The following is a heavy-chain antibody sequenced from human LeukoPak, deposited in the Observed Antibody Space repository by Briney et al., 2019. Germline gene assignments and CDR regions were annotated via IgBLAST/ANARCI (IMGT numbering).Heavy chain of an antibody. V-gene: IGHV3-23*01. J-gene: IGHJ4*02. D-gene: IGHD2-2*02. Sequence: GGSLRLSCAASGFTFSSYAMSWVRQAPGKGLEWVSAISGSGGSTYYADSVKGRFTISRDNSKNTLYLQMNSLRAEDTAVYYCATRIDCSNTSCYTGDYWGQGTLVTVSS. CDR2: ISGSGGST. CDR1: GFTFSSYA. CDR3: ATRIDCSNTSCYTGDY.